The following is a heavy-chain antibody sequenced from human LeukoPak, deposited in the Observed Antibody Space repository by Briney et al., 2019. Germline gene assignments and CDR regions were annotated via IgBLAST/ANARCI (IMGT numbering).Heavy chain of an antibody. J-gene: IGHJ5*02. D-gene: IGHD4-17*01. V-gene: IGHV4-38-2*01. CDR1: GYSISSGYY. CDR3: ARQFFSWYGDDANWFDL. CDR2: IYHSGST. Sequence: SETLSLTCAVSGYSISSGYYWGWIRQPPGKGLEWIGSIYHSGSTYYNPSLKSRVTISVDTSKNQFSLKLSSVTAADTAVYYCARQFFSWYGDDANWFDLWGRGTLVTVSS.